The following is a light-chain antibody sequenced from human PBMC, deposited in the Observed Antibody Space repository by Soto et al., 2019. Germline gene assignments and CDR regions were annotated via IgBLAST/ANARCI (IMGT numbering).Light chain of an antibody. Sequence: DVVMTQSPDSLAVSLGERATINCKSSQSVLHSSNNKYSFAWYQQKPGQPPKLLIHWASTRESGVPDRFSGSGSGTDFTLTISSLQAEDVAVYYCQQHYHFPYTFGQVTKLEIK. CDR2: WAS. V-gene: IGKV4-1*01. CDR1: QSVLHSSNNKYS. J-gene: IGKJ2*01. CDR3: QQHYHFPYT.